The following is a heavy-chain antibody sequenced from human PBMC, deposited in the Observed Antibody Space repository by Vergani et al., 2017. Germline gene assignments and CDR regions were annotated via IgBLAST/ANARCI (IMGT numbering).Heavy chain of an antibody. CDR3: AREESRVYGFGYYYYGMDV. CDR2: IYSGGST. D-gene: IGHD3-10*01. J-gene: IGHJ6*02. Sequence: EVQLVESGGGLVQPGGSLRLSCAASGFTVSSNYMSWVRQAPGKGLEWVSVIYSGGSTYYADSVKGRFTISRDNSKNTLYLQMNSLRAEDTAVYYCAREESRVYGFGYYYYGMDVWGQGTTVTVSS. CDR1: GFTVSSNY. V-gene: IGHV3-66*02.